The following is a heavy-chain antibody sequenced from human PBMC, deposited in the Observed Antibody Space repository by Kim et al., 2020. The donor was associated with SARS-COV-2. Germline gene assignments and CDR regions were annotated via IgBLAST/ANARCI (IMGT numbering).Heavy chain of an antibody. Sequence: GGSLRLSCAASGFTFSSYGMHWVRQAPGKGLEWVAVIWYDGSNKYYADSVKGRFTISRDNSKNTLYLQMNSLRAEDTAVYYCARDGGEWELRYYYYGMDVWGQGTTVTVSS. D-gene: IGHD1-26*01. V-gene: IGHV3-33*01. J-gene: IGHJ6*02. CDR3: ARDGGEWELRYYYYGMDV. CDR2: IWYDGSNK. CDR1: GFTFSSYG.